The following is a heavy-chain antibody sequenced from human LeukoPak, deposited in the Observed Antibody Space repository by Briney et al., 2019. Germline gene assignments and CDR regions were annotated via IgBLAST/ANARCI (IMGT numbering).Heavy chain of an antibody. CDR2: INPKIAGT. J-gene: IGHJ4*02. D-gene: IGHD1-1*01. Sequence: ASVKVSCKASGYTFRHFYIHWVGQAPGQRGEGMGLINPKIAGTNYIQKFQGQVTITSHTSIITAYMEFSSLTSDDTAVYYFARERRATCNQDFDYWGQGTLVPVSS. V-gene: IGHV1-2*02. CDR1: GYTFRHFY. CDR3: ARERRATCNQDFDY.